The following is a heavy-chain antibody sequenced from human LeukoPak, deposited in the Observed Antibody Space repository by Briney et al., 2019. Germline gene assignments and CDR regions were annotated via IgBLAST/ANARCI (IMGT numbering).Heavy chain of an antibody. CDR3: ARQQLVRGIDY. J-gene: IGHJ4*02. Sequence: KPSETLSLTCTVSGGSISSYYWSWIRQPPGKGLEWIGSIYYSGSTYYNPSLKSRVTISVDTSKNQFSLKLSSVTAADTAVYYCARQQLVRGIDYWGQGTLVTVSS. V-gene: IGHV4-59*05. CDR2: IYYSGST. D-gene: IGHD6-13*01. CDR1: GGSISSYY.